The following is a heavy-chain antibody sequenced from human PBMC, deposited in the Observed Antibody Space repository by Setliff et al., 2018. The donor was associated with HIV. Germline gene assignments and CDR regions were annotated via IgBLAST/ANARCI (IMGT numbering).Heavy chain of an antibody. CDR2: IDHSGGT. CDR3: ARLNPDDDYGDEYYFDY. D-gene: IGHD4-17*01. CDR1: GYSVSSGYY. J-gene: IGHJ4*02. Sequence: PSETLSLTCAVSGYSVSSGYYWSWIRQPPGKGLEWIGEIDHSGGTNYNPSLKSRVTISVDTSKNQFSLRLSSVTAADTAVYYCARLNPDDDYGDEYYFDYWGQGTLVTVSS. V-gene: IGHV4-34*01.